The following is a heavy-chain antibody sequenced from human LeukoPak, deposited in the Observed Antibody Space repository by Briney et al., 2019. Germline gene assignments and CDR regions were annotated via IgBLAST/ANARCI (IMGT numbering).Heavy chain of an antibody. CDR3: ARQSTCGYFFDY. D-gene: IGHD2-2*01. V-gene: IGHV3-23*01. Sequence: GGSLRLSCAASGFTFSGYALYWVRQAPGNGLKGVSNIVGSGDSTYSSDSVKRRSTISRNNSKTTLYLQMKSLRGEDTAIYYCARQSTCGYFFDYWGQGTLVTV. CDR2: IVGSGDST. CDR1: GFTFSGYA. J-gene: IGHJ4*02.